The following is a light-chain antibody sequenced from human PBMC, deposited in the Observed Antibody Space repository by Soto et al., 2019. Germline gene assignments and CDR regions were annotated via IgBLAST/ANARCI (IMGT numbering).Light chain of an antibody. CDR2: GAY. J-gene: IGKJ1*01. V-gene: IGKV3-15*01. Sequence: EIVMTQSPATLSVSPGERTTLYCRASQSVGNNLAWYQHKPGQAPRVLIYGAYTRATGIPARFSGSGSGTDFTLTISSMQSEDFSVYYCQHYNYWPPKTFGQGTKVDIK. CDR3: QHYNYWPPKT. CDR1: QSVGNN.